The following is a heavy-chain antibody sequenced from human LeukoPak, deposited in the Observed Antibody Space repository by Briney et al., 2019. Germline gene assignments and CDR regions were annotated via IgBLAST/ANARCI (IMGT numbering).Heavy chain of an antibody. V-gene: IGHV1-69*05. CDR2: IIPTFGTA. CDR1: GGTFSSYA. D-gene: IGHD1-26*01. CDR3: ASPKAGYSGSYHYYFDY. Sequence: SVKVSCKPSGGTFSSYAISWVRQAPGQGLEWMGGIIPTFGTANYAQKFQGRVTITTDESTSTAYIELSSLRSEDTAVYYCASPKAGYSGSYHYYFDYWGQGTLVTVSS. J-gene: IGHJ4*02.